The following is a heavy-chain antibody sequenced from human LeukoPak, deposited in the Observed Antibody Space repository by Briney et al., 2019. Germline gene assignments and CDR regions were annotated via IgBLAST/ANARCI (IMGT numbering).Heavy chain of an antibody. CDR1: GFTVSSDY. J-gene: IGHJ4*02. CDR2: IYSDANT. Sequence: PGGSLRLSCAASGFTVSSDYMTWVRQAPGKGLEWVSVIYSDANTYYADSVKGRFTISRDNSKNTVYLQMNRLRVEDTAVYYCARAAWDYWGQGTLVTVSS. CDR3: ARAAWDY. V-gene: IGHV3-66*01.